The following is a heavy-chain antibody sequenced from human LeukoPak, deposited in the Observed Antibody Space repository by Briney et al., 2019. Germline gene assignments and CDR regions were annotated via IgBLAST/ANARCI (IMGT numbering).Heavy chain of an antibody. CDR2: ICTSGST. D-gene: IGHD3-22*01. CDR3: ARGPVRPDAFDI. J-gene: IGHJ3*02. Sequence: SETLSLTCTVSGGSISSYYWSWIRQPAGKGLEWIGRICTSGSTNYNPSLKSRVTMSVDTSKNQFSLKLSSVTAADTAVYYCARGPVRPDAFDIWGQGTMVTVSS. CDR1: GGSISSYY. V-gene: IGHV4-4*07.